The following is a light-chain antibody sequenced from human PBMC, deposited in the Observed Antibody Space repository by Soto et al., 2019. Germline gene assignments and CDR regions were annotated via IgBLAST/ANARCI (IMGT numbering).Light chain of an antibody. V-gene: IGKV3-15*01. CDR3: QQHSNWPQT. CDR2: GAS. Sequence: EVVMTQSPATLSVSPGERATPSCRASQSVSSNLVWYQQKPGRAPRLLIYGASTRATGVPARFSGSGSGTEFTLTISSLQSEDLAVYYCQQHSNWPQTFGQGTKVDIK. CDR1: QSVSSN. J-gene: IGKJ1*01.